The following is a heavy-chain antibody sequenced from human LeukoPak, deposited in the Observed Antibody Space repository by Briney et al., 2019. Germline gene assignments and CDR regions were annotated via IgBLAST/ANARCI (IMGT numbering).Heavy chain of an antibody. V-gene: IGHV6-1*01. CDR2: TYCRSKWYN. Sequence: SQTLSLTCAISGDSVSSNSAAWNWIRQSPSRGLEWLGRTYCRSKWYNDYAVSVKSRITINPDTSKNQFSLQLNSVTPEDTAVYYCAREFRSSSWGGEYFQHWGQGTLVTVSS. D-gene: IGHD6-13*01. CDR3: AREFRSSSWGGEYFQH. J-gene: IGHJ1*01. CDR1: GDSVSSNSAA.